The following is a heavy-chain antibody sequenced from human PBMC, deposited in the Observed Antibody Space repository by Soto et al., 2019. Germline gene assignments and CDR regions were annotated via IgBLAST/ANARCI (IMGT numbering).Heavy chain of an antibody. Sequence: QVLLQESGPGLVKPSQTLSLTCTVSGVSLSNGNYYWIWIRQPPGVCLEWIGYIYDSGSTYYNPSHKSRLSRSVAKSKIQFSLKLTSVTAADTAVYYCARELDYYCSENRGDYWGQGTLVTVSS. J-gene: IGHJ4*02. V-gene: IGHV4-30-4*01. CDR1: GVSLSNGNYY. CDR2: IYDSGST. CDR3: ARELDYYCSENRGDY. D-gene: IGHD3-10*01.